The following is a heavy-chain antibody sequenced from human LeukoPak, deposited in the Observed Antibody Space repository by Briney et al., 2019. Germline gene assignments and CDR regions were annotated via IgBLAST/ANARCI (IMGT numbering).Heavy chain of an antibody. V-gene: IGHV4-30-2*01. CDR3: ATIPRIAAAGNDY. J-gene: IGHJ4*02. D-gene: IGHD6-13*01. CDR1: GGSISSGGYY. Sequence: KASQTLSLTCTVSGGSISSGGYYWSWIRQPPGKGLEWIGYIYHSGCTYYNPSLKSRVTISVDRSKNQFSLKLSSVTAADTAVYYCATIPRIAAAGNDYWGQGTLVTVSS. CDR2: IYHSGCT.